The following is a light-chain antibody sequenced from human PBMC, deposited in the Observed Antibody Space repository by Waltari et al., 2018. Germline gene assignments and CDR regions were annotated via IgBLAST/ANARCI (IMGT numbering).Light chain of an antibody. CDR2: GAS. CDR3: QQYGSSPHWT. CDR1: QSVSNSY. Sequence: IVLTQSPGTLSLSPGERATLSCRASQSVSNSYLAWYQQKPGQAPRLLIYGASSRATGIPDRFSGSGSGTDFTLTISRLEPEDFAVYYCQQYGSSPHWTFGQGTKVEIK. V-gene: IGKV3-20*01. J-gene: IGKJ1*01.